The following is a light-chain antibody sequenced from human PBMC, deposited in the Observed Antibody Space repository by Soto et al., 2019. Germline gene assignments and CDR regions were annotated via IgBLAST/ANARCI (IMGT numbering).Light chain of an antibody. CDR1: QSLSGDY. CDR2: GAS. CDR3: QQFGRSSLYT. Sequence: PGESATLSCRASQSLSGDYLAWYQRKPGQPPRLLIYGASNRAAGIPDRFSGSGSGTDFTLTINRLEPEDFAVYYCQQFGRSSLYTFGQGTKLDI. V-gene: IGKV3-20*01. J-gene: IGKJ2*01.